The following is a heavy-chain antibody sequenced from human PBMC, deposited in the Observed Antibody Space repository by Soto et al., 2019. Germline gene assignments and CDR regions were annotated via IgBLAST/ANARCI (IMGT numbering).Heavy chain of an antibody. Sequence: GGSLRLSCAASGFTFSSYWMSWVRQAPGKGLEWVANIKQDGSEKYYVDSVKGRFTISRDNAKNSLYLQMNSLRAEDTAVYYCARDLDSGYEGSLWAFDIWGQGTMVTV. CDR2: IKQDGSEK. CDR3: ARDLDSGYEGSLWAFDI. J-gene: IGHJ3*02. V-gene: IGHV3-7*01. D-gene: IGHD5-12*01. CDR1: GFTFSSYW.